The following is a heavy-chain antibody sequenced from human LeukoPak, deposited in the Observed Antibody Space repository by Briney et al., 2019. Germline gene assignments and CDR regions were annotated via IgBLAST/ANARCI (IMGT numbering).Heavy chain of an antibody. CDR2: IYYSGST. CDR1: GGSISSGDYY. Sequence: SQTLSLTCTVSGGSISSGDYYWSWIRQPPGKGLEGIGYIYYSGSTYYNPSLKSRVTISVDTSKNQFSLKLSSVTAADTAVYYCARVLGYCSSTSCPQEYYFDYWGQGTLVTVSS. J-gene: IGHJ4*02. V-gene: IGHV4-30-4*08. CDR3: ARVLGYCSSTSCPQEYYFDY. D-gene: IGHD2-2*01.